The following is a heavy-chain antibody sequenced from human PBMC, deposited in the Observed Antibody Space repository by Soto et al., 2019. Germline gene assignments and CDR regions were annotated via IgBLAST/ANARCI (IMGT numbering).Heavy chain of an antibody. CDR3: ARRIPFGYGMDV. CDR2: ITSNGGNT. Sequence: EVQLVESGGGLVQPGGSLRLSCAASGFTFSSYAMHWVRQAPGKGLECVSAITSNGGNTDYASSVKGRFTISRDNSTNTAYLQMGSLRAEDMAVYYCARRIPFGYGMDVWGQGTTVTASS. CDR1: GFTFSSYA. J-gene: IGHJ6*02. D-gene: IGHD2-21*01. V-gene: IGHV3-64*01.